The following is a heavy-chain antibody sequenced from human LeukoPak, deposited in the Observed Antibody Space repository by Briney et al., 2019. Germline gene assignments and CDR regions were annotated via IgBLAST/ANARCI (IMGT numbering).Heavy chain of an antibody. V-gene: IGHV1-69*13. J-gene: IGHJ4*02. D-gene: IGHD1-26*01. CDR1: GGAFSSYA. CDR3: ARDRGAYSGSYIIDY. Sequence: SVKVSCKASGGAFSSYAISWVRQAPGQGLEWMGGTIPIFGTANYAQKFQGRVTITADESTSTAYMELSSLRSEDTAVYYCARDRGAYSGSYIIDYWGQGTLVTVSS. CDR2: TIPIFGTA.